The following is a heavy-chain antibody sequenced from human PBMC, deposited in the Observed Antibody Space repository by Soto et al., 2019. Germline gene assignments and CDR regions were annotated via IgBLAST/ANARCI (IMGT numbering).Heavy chain of an antibody. CDR2: ISGSGDST. CDR3: AKVPVVWWEVRESDH. CDR1: GFTFSGYA. Sequence: GGSLRLSCEVSGFTFSGYAMSWVRQAPGKGLEWVSGISGSGDSTYYTDSVKGRFTISRDNFKNTLYLQMSSLRAEDTALYYFAKVPVVWWEVRESDHWGQGTLVTVSS. V-gene: IGHV3-23*01. D-gene: IGHD2-21*01. J-gene: IGHJ4*02.